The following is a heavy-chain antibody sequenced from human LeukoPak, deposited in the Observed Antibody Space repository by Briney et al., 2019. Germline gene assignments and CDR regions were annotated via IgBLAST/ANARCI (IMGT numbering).Heavy chain of an antibody. Sequence: PGGSLRLSCAASGFTFSNYAMSCVRQAPGKGLEWFSGISDSGGTTYYVESVKGRFTISRDNSKNTLSLHINSLRAEETALYYCVKDKPLDYWGQGTLVIVSS. J-gene: IGHJ4*02. CDR1: GFTFSNYA. CDR2: ISDSGGTT. CDR3: VKDKPLDY. V-gene: IGHV3-23*01.